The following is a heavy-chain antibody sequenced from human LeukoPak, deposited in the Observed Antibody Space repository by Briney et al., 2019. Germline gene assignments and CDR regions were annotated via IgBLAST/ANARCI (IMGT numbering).Heavy chain of an antibody. CDR3: ARETDYPYYYGMDV. CDR2: TYYRSKWYN. D-gene: IGHD3-16*01. J-gene: IGHJ6*04. CDR1: GDSVSSNSAA. Sequence: SQTLSLTCAISGDSVSSNSAAWNWIRQSPSRGLEWLGRTYYRSKWYNDYAVSVKSRMSINPDTSKNQFSLQLNSVTPEDTAVYYCARETDYPYYYGMDVWGKGPRSPSPQ. V-gene: IGHV6-1*01.